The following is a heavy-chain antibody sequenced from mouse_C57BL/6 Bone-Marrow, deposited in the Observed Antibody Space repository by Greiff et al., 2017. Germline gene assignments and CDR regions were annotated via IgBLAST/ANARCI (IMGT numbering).Heavy chain of an antibody. J-gene: IGHJ4*01. V-gene: IGHV3-6*01. CDR2: ISYDGSN. CDR3: ARRSYYYGSTYYAMDY. D-gene: IGHD1-1*01. Sequence: EVQLQESGPGLVKPSQSLSLTCSVTGYSITSGYYWNWIRQFPGNKLEWMGYISYDGSNNYNPSLKNRISITRDTSENQFFLKLNSVTTEDTATYYGARRSYYYGSTYYAMDYWGQGTSVTVSS. CDR1: GYSITSGYY.